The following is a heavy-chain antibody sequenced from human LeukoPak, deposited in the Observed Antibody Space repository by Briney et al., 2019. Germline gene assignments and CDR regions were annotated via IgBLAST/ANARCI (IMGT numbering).Heavy chain of an antibody. CDR2: IYYSGST. CDR1: GGSISSYY. D-gene: IGHD2-15*01. Sequence: PSETLSLTCTVSGGSISSYYWSWIRQPPGKGLEWIGYIYYSGSTNYNPSLKSRVTISVDTSKNQFSLKLSSVTAADTAVYYCASGKGWVDYWGQGTLVTVSS. CDR3: ASGKGWVDY. J-gene: IGHJ4*02. V-gene: IGHV4-59*01.